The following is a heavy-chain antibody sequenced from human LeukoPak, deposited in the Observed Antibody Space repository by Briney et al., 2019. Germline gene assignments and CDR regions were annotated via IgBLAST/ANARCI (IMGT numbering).Heavy chain of an antibody. CDR1: GGSISSSNW. V-gene: IGHV4-4*02. D-gene: IGHD3-10*01. CDR2: IYHSGST. Sequence: SETLSLTCAVSGGSISSSNWWSWVRQPPGKGLEWIGEIYHSGSTNYNPSLQSRVTISVDKSKNQFSLNLISVTAADTAVYYCAREGDPTGSYYNYWGQGILVTVSS. CDR3: AREGDPTGSYYNY. J-gene: IGHJ4*02.